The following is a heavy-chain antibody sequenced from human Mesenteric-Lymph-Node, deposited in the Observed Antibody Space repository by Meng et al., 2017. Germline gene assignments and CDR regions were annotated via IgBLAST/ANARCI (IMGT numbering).Heavy chain of an antibody. J-gene: IGHJ2*01. CDR3: ARGYYDSSGYGYWYFDL. CDR2: IYYSGST. V-gene: IGHV4-30-4*01. CDR1: GGSISRGDYY. Sequence: VPPQTLGPGPVKPSQTLSLTCTVSGGSISRGDYYWSWIRQPPGKGLEWIGYIYYSGSTYYNPSLKSRVTISVDTSKNQFSLKLSSVTAADTAVYYCARGYYDSSGYGYWYFDLWGRGTLVTVSS. D-gene: IGHD3-22*01.